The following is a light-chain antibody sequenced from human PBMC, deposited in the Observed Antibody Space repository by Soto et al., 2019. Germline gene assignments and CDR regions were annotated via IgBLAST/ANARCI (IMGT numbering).Light chain of an antibody. CDR3: QHYHSYPYT. V-gene: IGKV1-5*01. CDR2: DAS. Sequence: DIQMTQSPSTLSASVGDRVTITCRASQSIGGWLAWYQQGPGKAPRLLIYDASSVESGVPSRFTGSRSGTKFTLAISSLQPEDFATYYCQHYHSYPYTLGQGTKLEI. J-gene: IGKJ2*01. CDR1: QSIGGW.